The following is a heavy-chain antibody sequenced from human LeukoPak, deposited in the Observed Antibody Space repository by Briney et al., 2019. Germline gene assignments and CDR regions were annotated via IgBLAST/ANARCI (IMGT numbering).Heavy chain of an antibody. J-gene: IGHJ4*02. Sequence: GASVKVSCKASGYTFTSYGISWVRPAPGQGLGWMGWISAYNGNTNYAQKLQGRVTMTTDTSTSTAYMELRSLRSDDTAVYYCARVRSSNDYGDYEDYFDYWGQGTLVTVSS. CDR1: GYTFTSYG. CDR2: ISAYNGNT. CDR3: ARVRSSNDYGDYEDYFDY. V-gene: IGHV1-18*01. D-gene: IGHD4-17*01.